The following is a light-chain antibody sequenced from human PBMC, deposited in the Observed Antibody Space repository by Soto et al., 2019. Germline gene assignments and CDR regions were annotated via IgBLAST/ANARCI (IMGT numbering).Light chain of an antibody. J-gene: IGKJ4*01. CDR3: QQANSFPLT. CDR2: AAS. V-gene: IGKV1-39*01. CDR1: QSISIY. Sequence: DVQMTQSPSSLSASFGNTVTIVSRASQSISIYLNWYQQKPGKAPKLLIYAASSLQSGVPARFSGSGSGTDFTLTISSLQPEDFATYYCQQANSFPLTFGGGTKVHI.